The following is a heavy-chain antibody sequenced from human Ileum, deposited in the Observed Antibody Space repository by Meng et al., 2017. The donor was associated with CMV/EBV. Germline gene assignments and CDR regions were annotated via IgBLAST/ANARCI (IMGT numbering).Heavy chain of an antibody. D-gene: IGHD4-11*01. J-gene: IGHJ5*02. CDR2: IGPYSGAT. CDR3: ARTLKGSNFWFDT. V-gene: IGHV1-18*01. Sequence: ASVKVSCKTSGYTFINFGVGWVRQAPGQGLEWLGWIGPYSGATIYARSVQGRVTMTTDTPTSTAYMALGGLRSDDTAVYYCARTLKGSNFWFDTWGQGTLVTVSS. CDR1: GYTFINFG.